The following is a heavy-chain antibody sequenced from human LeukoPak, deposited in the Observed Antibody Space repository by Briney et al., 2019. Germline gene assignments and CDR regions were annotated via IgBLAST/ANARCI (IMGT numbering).Heavy chain of an antibody. CDR1: GFTVSSNY. D-gene: IGHD4-23*01. CDR3: ARVALRWFDY. CDR2: IYSGGST. J-gene: IGHJ4*02. V-gene: IGHV3-66*01. Sequence: GGSLRLSCAASGFTVSSNYMSWVRQAPGKELEWVSVIYSGGSTYYADSVKGRFTISRDNSKNTLYLQMNSLRAEDTAVYYCARVALRWFDYWGQGTLVTVSS.